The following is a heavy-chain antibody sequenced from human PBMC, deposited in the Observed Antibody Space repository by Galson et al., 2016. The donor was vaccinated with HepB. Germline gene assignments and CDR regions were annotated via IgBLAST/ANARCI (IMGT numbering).Heavy chain of an antibody. J-gene: IGHJ6*02. D-gene: IGHD6-19*01. Sequence: SETLSLTCIVRGGSFSGYFWNWIRQPPGKGLEWIGEINQLGTTKYNPSLNNRVSTSLDTSQSQVSLKLTPVTGADAAVYFCARGSYSSESLPLDVWGQGTRSPSP. CDR2: INQLGTT. CDR3: ARGSYSSESLPLDV. CDR1: GGSFSGYF. V-gene: IGHV4-34*01.